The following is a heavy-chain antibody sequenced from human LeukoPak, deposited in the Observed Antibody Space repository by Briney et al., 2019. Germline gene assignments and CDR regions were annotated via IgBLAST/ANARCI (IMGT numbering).Heavy chain of an antibody. Sequence: DSVKVSCKASGYTFTGYYMHWVRQDPGQGLEWMGRINPNSGGTNYAQKFQGRVTMTRDTSISTAYMELSRLRSDDTAVYYCARDLFITMIIVVTKDAFDIWGQGTMVTVSS. J-gene: IGHJ3*02. CDR2: INPNSGGT. CDR1: GYTFTGYY. V-gene: IGHV1-2*06. D-gene: IGHD3-22*01. CDR3: ARDLFITMIIVVTKDAFDI.